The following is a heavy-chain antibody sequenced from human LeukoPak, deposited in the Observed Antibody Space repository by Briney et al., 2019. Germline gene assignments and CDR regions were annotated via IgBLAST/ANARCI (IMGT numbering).Heavy chain of an antibody. V-gene: IGHV1-18*01. J-gene: IGHJ4*02. CDR1: GYTFTSYG. D-gene: IGHD6-13*01. Sequence: ASVKVSCKASGYTFTSYGISWVRQAPGQGLEWMGWISAYNGNTNYAQKLQCRVTMTTDTSASTAYMELRSLRSDDTAVYYCAREMEIAGTSDYWGQGTLVTVSS. CDR2: ISAYNGNT. CDR3: AREMEIAGTSDY.